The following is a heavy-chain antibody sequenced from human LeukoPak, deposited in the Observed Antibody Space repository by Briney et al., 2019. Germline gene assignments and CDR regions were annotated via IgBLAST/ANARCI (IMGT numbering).Heavy chain of an antibody. Sequence: ASAKVSCKTSGYSFTHYAISWVRQAPGQGLEWMGWISTYNGDTKYAQKLQGRFTMTSDTSTRTAYMELRSLTSDDTAVYYCARDPSNTSGWYIYFDFWGQGTLVTVSS. J-gene: IGHJ4*02. CDR2: ISTYNGDT. V-gene: IGHV1-18*01. CDR1: GYSFTHYA. D-gene: IGHD6-19*01. CDR3: ARDPSNTSGWYIYFDF.